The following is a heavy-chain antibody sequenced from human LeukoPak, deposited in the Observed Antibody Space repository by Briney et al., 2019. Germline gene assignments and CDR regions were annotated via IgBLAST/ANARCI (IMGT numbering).Heavy chain of an antibody. CDR1: GASFSSTSYF. CDR2: IYYSGNT. CDR3: ARFPRSLGYFDY. Sequence: SETLSLTCTVSGASFSSTSYFWGWIRQPPGRGLEYLGNIYYSGNTYNNPSLKSRVTLSADTSKDQFSLKVNSMTAADTAVYYCARFPRSLGYFDYSGQGILVTVSS. V-gene: IGHV4-39*01. D-gene: IGHD2-15*01. J-gene: IGHJ4*02.